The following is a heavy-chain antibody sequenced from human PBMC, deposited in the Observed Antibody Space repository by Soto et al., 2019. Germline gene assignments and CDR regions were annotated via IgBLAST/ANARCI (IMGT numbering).Heavy chain of an antibody. CDR3: ARRREYCSGGRCWALLDY. Sequence: QLQLQESGPGLVKPSETLSLTCTVSGGSISSYYWSWIRQPPGKGLEWIGYIYYSGSTNYNPSLKSRVTISVDTSKNQFSLKLSSGTAADTAVYYWARRREYCSGGRCWALLDYWGQGTLVTVSS. D-gene: IGHD2-15*01. CDR1: GGSISSYY. V-gene: IGHV4-59*08. J-gene: IGHJ4*02. CDR2: IYYSGST.